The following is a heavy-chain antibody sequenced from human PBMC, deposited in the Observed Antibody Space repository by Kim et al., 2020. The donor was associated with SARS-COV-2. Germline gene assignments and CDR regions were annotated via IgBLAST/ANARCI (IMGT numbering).Heavy chain of an antibody. V-gene: IGHV3-23*01. Sequence: GGSLRLSCAASGFSFSGYGMSWVRQTPGKGLEWVSGISGSGSSTNYADFVKGRFTISRDNSKNTLYLQMNSLRAEDTAVYYCASNRGSLLWGQGTMVTVSS. D-gene: IGHD7-27*01. J-gene: IGHJ3*01. CDR3: ASNRGSLL. CDR2: ISGSGSST. CDR1: GFSFSGYG.